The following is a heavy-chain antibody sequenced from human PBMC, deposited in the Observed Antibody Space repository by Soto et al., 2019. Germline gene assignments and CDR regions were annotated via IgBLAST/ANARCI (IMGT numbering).Heavy chain of an antibody. D-gene: IGHD4-17*01. Sequence: QVQLGESGGGVGQPGRSLRLSCAASGFTFSSYAMHLVRQAPGKGLDWVAVISYDGSNKNYADSVKGRFTIARDNSKNTLYMQMNSLRGDDTAVYYCARDPTVNYDYGEYCGLDVWGQGTTVTVSS. CDR2: ISYDGSNK. V-gene: IGHV3-30-3*01. CDR1: GFTFSSYA. J-gene: IGHJ6*02. CDR3: ARDPTVNYDYGEYCGLDV.